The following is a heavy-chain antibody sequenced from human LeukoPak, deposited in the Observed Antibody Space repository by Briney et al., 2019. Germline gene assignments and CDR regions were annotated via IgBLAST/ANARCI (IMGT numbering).Heavy chain of an antibody. J-gene: IGHJ4*02. CDR3: AKHSNVQLWLTVSDY. V-gene: IGHV3-23*01. D-gene: IGHD5-18*01. Sequence: GGSLRLSCAASGFTFSSYAMSWVRQAPGKGLELVSAISGSGGSTYYADSVKGRFTISRDNSKNTLYLQMNSLRAEDTAVYYCAKHSNVQLWLTVSDYLGQGTLVTGCS. CDR1: GFTFSSYA. CDR2: ISGSGGST.